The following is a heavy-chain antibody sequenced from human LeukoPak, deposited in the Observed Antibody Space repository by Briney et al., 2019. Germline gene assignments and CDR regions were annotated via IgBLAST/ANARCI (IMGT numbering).Heavy chain of an antibody. CDR3: ATGYSSSWSYYCDY. Sequence: GGSLRLSCAASGFTFSDYYMSWIRQAPGKGLGWVSYISSSGSTIYYADSVKGRFTISRDNAKNSLYLQMNSLRAEDTAVYYCATGYSSSWSYYCDYWGQGTLVTVSS. CDR1: GFTFSDYY. D-gene: IGHD6-13*01. V-gene: IGHV3-11*04. CDR2: ISSSGSTI. J-gene: IGHJ4*02.